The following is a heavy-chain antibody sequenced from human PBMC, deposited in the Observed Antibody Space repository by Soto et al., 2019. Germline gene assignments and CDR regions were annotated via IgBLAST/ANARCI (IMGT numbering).Heavy chain of an antibody. Sequence: QVQLVQSGAEVKKPGASVKVSCKASGYIFTNHYIHWVRQAPGQGLEWMGITNPSGGSTNYLQKFQGRITMTRDTSTSTVYMELSSLRSEDTAVYFCARADYYDSSGFYYDCWGQGSLVTVSS. CDR1: GYIFTNHY. V-gene: IGHV1-46*01. D-gene: IGHD3-22*01. CDR2: TNPSGGST. CDR3: ARADYYDSSGFYYDC. J-gene: IGHJ4*02.